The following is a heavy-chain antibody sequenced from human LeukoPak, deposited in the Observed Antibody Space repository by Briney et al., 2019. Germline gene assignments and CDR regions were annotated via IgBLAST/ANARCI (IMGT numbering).Heavy chain of an antibody. J-gene: IGHJ4*02. V-gene: IGHV1-18*01. CDR3: ARDHGGSPETDSFDH. CDR2: ISPYNGHA. D-gene: IGHD1-26*01. Sequence: ASVKVSCKASGYTFSSYGISWVRQAPGQGLEWMGWISPYNGHANYAQKFKGRVTMTTDTSTSIVHMEVKSLTSDDTAVFYCARDHGGSPETDSFDHWGQGTLVTVSS. CDR1: GYTFSSYG.